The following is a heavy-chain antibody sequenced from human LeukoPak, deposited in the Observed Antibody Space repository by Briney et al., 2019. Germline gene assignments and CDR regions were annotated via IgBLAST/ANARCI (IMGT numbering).Heavy chain of an antibody. Sequence: PSETLSLTCAVYGGSFSGYYWSWIRQPPGRGLEWIGEISHSGSTNYNPSLKSRVTISVDTSKNQFSLKLSSVTAADTAVYYCARTPMVRGVPKFDYWGQGTLVTVSS. V-gene: IGHV4-34*01. CDR3: ARTPMVRGVPKFDY. CDR2: ISHSGST. D-gene: IGHD3-10*01. J-gene: IGHJ4*02. CDR1: GGSFSGYY.